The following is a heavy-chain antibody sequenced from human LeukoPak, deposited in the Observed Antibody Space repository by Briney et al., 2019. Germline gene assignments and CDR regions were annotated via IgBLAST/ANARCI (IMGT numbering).Heavy chain of an antibody. CDR1: KFSFSSYW. V-gene: IGHV3-43D*03. CDR3: AKDRPQYCSSVSCYVFDS. Sequence: GGSLRLSCAASKFSFSSYWMHWVRQAPGKGLEWVSLISWDGGSTYYADSVKGRFTISRDNSKNSLYLQMNSLRAEDTALYYCAKDRPQYCSSVSCYVFDSWGQGTLVTVSS. D-gene: IGHD2-2*01. J-gene: IGHJ4*02. CDR2: ISWDGGST.